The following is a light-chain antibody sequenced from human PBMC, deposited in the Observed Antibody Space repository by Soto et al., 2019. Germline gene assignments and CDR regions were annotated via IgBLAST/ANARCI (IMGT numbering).Light chain of an antibody. J-gene: IGKJ1*01. Sequence: EIVLTQSPGTLSLSPVERATLSGRASQSVSSSYLAWYQQKPGQAPRLLIYGASSRATGIPDRFSGSGSGTDFTLTISRLEPEDFAVYYCQQYDSSPKTFGQGTKVDIK. CDR2: GAS. CDR1: QSVSSSY. CDR3: QQYDSSPKT. V-gene: IGKV3-20*01.